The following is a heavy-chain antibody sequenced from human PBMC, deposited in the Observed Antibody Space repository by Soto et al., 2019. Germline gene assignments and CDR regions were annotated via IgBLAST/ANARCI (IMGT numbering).Heavy chain of an antibody. J-gene: IGHJ4*02. CDR2: ISGSGGST. D-gene: IGHD3-9*01. CDR3: AKDLRSQYYDILTGYDTYFDY. V-gene: IGHV3-23*01. CDR1: GFTFSSYA. Sequence: PGGSLRLSCAASGFTFSSYAMHWVRQAPGKGLEWVSAISGSGGSTYYADSVKGRFTISRDNSKNTLYLQMNSLRAEDTAVYYCAKDLRSQYYDILTGYDTYFDYWGQGTLVTVSS.